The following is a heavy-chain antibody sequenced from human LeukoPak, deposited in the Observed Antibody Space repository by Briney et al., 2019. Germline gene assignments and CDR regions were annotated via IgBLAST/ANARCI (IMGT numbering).Heavy chain of an antibody. CDR3: ARGGYVVGAPFDY. J-gene: IGHJ4*02. CDR2: ISSSSSYI. D-gene: IGHD1-26*01. Sequence: GGSLRLSCAASGFSFISYGMHWVRQAPGKGLEWVSSISSSSSYIYYADSVKGRFTISRDNAKNSLYLQMNSLRAEDTAVYYCARGGYVVGAPFDYWGQGTLVTVSS. CDR1: GFSFISYG. V-gene: IGHV3-21*01.